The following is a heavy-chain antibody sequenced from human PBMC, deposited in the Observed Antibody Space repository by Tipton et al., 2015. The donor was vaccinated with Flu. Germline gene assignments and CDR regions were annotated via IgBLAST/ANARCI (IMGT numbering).Heavy chain of an antibody. CDR2: IYHSGST. CDR1: GYSISSGYY. V-gene: IGHV4-38-2*02. D-gene: IGHD3-22*01. J-gene: IGHJ3*02. Sequence: TLSLTCTVSGYSISSGYYWGWIRQPPGKGLEWIGSIYHSGSTYYNPSLKSRVTISVDTSKNQFSLKLSPVTAADTAVYYCARPRITMIVADAFDIWGQGTMVTVSS. CDR3: ARPRITMIVADAFDI.